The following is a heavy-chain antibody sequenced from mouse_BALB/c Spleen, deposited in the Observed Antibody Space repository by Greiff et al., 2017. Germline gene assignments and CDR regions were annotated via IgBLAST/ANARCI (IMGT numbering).Heavy chain of an antibody. D-gene: IGHD1-2*01. V-gene: IGHV1-7*01. CDR2: INPSTGYT. Sequence: QVHVKQSGAELAKPGASVKMSCKASGYTFTSYWMHWVKQRPGQGLEWIGYINPSTGYTEYNQKFKDKATLTADKSSSTAYMQLSSLTSEDSAVYYCARSVTTAFYAMDYWGQGTSVTVSS. CDR1: GYTFTSYW. CDR3: ARSVTTAFYAMDY. J-gene: IGHJ4*01.